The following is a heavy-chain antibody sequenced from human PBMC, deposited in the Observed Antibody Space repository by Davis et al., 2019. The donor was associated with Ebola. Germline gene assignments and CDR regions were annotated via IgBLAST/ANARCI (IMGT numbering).Heavy chain of an antibody. V-gene: IGHV1-18*04. CDR1: GYTFTNYG. Sequence: AASVKVSCKASGYTFTNYGITWVRQAPGQGLEWMGWINPHNGNTNYAQNVQGRVTLTTDTSTSTAYMEVGSLRSDDTAVYYCARVGSSSWFDPWGQGTLVTVSS. J-gene: IGHJ5*02. CDR3: ARVGSSSWFDP. D-gene: IGHD3-10*01. CDR2: INPHNGNT.